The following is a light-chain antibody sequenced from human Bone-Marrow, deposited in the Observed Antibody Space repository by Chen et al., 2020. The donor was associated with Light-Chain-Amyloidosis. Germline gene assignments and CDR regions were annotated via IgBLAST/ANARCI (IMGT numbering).Light chain of an antibody. CDR3: QSADSSGTYEVI. CDR1: DLPMIS. J-gene: IGLJ2*01. CDR2: RDA. V-gene: IGLV3-25*03. Sequence: SYALPQPPSVSVSPGQTARSTCSGDDLPMISAYWYQQKPGQAPVLVIHRDAERPSGISERFSGSSSGTTATLTISGVLAEDEADYHCQSADSSGTYEVIFGGGTKLTVL.